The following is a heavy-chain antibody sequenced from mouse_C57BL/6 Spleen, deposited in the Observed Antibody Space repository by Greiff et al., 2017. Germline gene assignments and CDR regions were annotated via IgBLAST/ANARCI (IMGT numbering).Heavy chain of an antibody. CDR3: ARARDGYYEGYFDV. V-gene: IGHV1-52*01. J-gene: IGHJ1*03. CDR1: GYTFTSYW. D-gene: IGHD2-3*01. Sequence: QVQLKQPGAELVRPGSSVKLSCKASGYTFTSYWMHWVKQRPIQGLEWIGNIDPSDSETHYNQKFKDKATLTVDKSSSTAYMQLSSLTSEDSAVYYCARARDGYYEGYFDVWGTGTTVTVSS. CDR2: IDPSDSET.